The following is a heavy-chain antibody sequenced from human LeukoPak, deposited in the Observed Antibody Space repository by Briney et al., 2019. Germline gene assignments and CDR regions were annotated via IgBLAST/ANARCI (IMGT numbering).Heavy chain of an antibody. V-gene: IGHV3-30*02. CDR3: AKAYYGSGSYLSPDYYYYMDV. Sequence: GGSLRLSCAASGFTFSSYGMHWVRQAPGKGLESVAFIRYDGSNKYYADSVKGRFTMSRDNSKNTLYLQMNSMRAEDTAVYYCAKAYYGSGSYLSPDYYYYMDVWGKGTTVTVSS. D-gene: IGHD3-10*01. CDR2: IRYDGSNK. J-gene: IGHJ6*03. CDR1: GFTFSSYG.